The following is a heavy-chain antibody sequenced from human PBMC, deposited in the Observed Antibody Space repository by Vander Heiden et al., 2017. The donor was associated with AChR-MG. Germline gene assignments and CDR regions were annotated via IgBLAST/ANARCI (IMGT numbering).Heavy chain of an antibody. CDR3: ARAFPYYYDSSGHLDY. J-gene: IGHJ4*02. V-gene: IGHV4-4*02. Sequence: QVQLQESGPGLVQPSGTLSLTCAVSGGSISRSNWWSWVRQPPGKGLEWIGEIYHSGSTNYNPSLKSRVTISVDKSKNQFSLKLSSVTAADTAVYYCARAFPYYYDSSGHLDYWGQGTLGTVSS. D-gene: IGHD3-22*01. CDR1: GGSISRSNW. CDR2: IYHSGST.